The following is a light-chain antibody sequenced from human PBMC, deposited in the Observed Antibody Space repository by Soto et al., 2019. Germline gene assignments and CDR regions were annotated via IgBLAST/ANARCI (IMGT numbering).Light chain of an antibody. Sequence: QCALTQPASVSGSPGQSITIPCTGTSSDVGGYNYVSWHQQHPGKAPKLMIYDVSNRPSGVSNRFSGSKSGNTASLTISGLQAEDEADYYCSSYTSSSTPHYVFGTGTKVTVL. CDR3: SSYTSSSTPHYV. V-gene: IGLV2-14*01. J-gene: IGLJ1*01. CDR1: SSDVGGYNY. CDR2: DVS.